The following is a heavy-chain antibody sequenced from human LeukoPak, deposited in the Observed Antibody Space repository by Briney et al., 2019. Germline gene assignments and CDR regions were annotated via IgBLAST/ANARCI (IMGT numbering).Heavy chain of an antibody. J-gene: IGHJ5*02. Sequence: SQTLSLTCAISGDRVSNNSTAWNWIRQSPSRGLEWLGRTYYRSRWHNDYAGSVKSRIIINSDTSKNQFSLHLNSVTPDDTAMYYCARGYSFASWGQGTLVTVSS. D-gene: IGHD4-11*01. V-gene: IGHV6-1*01. CDR2: TYYRSRWHN. CDR1: GDRVSNNSTA. CDR3: ARGYSFAS.